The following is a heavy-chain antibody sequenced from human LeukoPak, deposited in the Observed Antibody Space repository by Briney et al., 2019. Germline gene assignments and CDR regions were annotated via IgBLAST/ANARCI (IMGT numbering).Heavy chain of an antibody. Sequence: GGSLRLSCAASGFTFSGFAMSWVRRTPGKGLEWVSGISGSSDNTLYAASVKGRFTISRDNSKNTLYLEMNSLRAEDTAIYYCAKMKGHPLQKYYMDVWGQGTTVTVSS. CDR1: GFTFSGFA. V-gene: IGHV3-23*01. CDR3: AKMKGHPLQKYYMDV. J-gene: IGHJ6*01. D-gene: IGHD2/OR15-2a*01. CDR2: ISGSSDNT.